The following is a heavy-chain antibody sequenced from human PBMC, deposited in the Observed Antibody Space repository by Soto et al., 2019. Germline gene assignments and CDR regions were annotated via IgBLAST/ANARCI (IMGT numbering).Heavy chain of an antibody. V-gene: IGHV3-30-3*01. Sequence: QVQLVESGGGVVQPGRSLRLSCAASGFTFSSYAMHWVRQAPGKGLEWVAVISYDGSNKYYADSVKGRFTISRDNSKNTLYLQMNSLRAEDTAVYYCARVFYDILTGYYEPYYWYFDLWGRGTLVTVSS. CDR3: ARVFYDILTGYYEPYYWYFDL. J-gene: IGHJ2*01. D-gene: IGHD3-9*01. CDR1: GFTFSSYA. CDR2: ISYDGSNK.